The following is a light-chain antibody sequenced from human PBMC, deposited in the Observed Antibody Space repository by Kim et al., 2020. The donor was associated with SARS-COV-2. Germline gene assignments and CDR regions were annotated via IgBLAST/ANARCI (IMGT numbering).Light chain of an antibody. Sequence: SVAMGETGRSTCGETNIGSKNVHWYQQKPGQAPVLVIYRDSNRPAGIPARFSGSNSGNTATLTISRAQAGDEADYYCQVWDSSTWVFGGGTQLTVL. V-gene: IGLV3-9*01. CDR3: QVWDSSTWV. J-gene: IGLJ3*02. CDR2: RDS. CDR1: NIGSKN.